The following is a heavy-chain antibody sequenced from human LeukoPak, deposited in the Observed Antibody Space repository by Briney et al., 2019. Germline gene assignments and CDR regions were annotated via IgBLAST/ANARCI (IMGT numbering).Heavy chain of an antibody. CDR3: ARDEVAGYY. CDR2: INPSGGST. V-gene: IGHV1-46*01. CDR1: GYTFTSYY. Sequence: GASVKVSCKASGYTFTSYYTHWVRQAPGQGLEWMGIINPSGGSTSCAQKFQGRVTMTRDTSTSTVYMELSSLRSEDTAVYFCARDEVAGYYWGQGTLVTVSS. J-gene: IGHJ4*02. D-gene: IGHD2-15*01.